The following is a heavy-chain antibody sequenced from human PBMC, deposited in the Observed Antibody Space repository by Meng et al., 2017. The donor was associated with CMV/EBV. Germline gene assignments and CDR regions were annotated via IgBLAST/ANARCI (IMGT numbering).Heavy chain of an antibody. CDR3: ARWPGIAARPLDV. J-gene: IGHJ6*02. V-gene: IGHV4-34*01. CDR2: INHSGST. D-gene: IGHD6-6*01. CDR1: GGSFSGYY. Sequence: SETLSLTCAVYGGSFSGYYWSWIRQPPGKGLEWIGEINHSGSTNYNPSLKSRVTISVDTSKNQFSLKLNSVTAADTAVYYCARWPGIAARPLDVWGQGTTVTVSS.